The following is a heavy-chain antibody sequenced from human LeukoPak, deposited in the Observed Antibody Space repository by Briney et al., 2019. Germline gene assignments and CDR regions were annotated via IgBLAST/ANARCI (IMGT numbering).Heavy chain of an antibody. V-gene: IGHV3-53*01. J-gene: IGHJ4*02. CDR2: IYSGGST. D-gene: IGHD3-10*01. Sequence: GGSLRLSCAASGFTVSSNYMSWVRQAPGKGLEWVSVIYSGGSTYYAASVKGRFTISRDNSKNTLYLQMNSLRAEDMAVYYCARETVRGVFDYWGQGTLVTVSS. CDR3: ARETVRGVFDY. CDR1: GFTVSSNY.